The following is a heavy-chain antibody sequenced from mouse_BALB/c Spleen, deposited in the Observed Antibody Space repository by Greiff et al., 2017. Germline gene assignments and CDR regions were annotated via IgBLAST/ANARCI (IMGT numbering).Heavy chain of an antibody. CDR3: ASWLLRYFDV. Sequence: VQLQQSGAELAKPGASVKMSCKASGYTFTSYWMHWVQQRPGQGLEWIGYINPSTGYTEYNQKFKDKATLTADKSSSTAYMQLSSLTSEDSAVYDCASWLLRYFDVWGAGTTVTVSS. CDR1: GYTFTSYW. D-gene: IGHD2-3*01. V-gene: IGHV1-7*01. CDR2: INPSTGYT. J-gene: IGHJ1*01.